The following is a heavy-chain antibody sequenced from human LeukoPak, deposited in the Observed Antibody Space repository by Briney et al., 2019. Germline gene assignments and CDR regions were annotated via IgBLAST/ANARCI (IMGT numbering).Heavy chain of an antibody. CDR1: GITFSTYA. CDR2: ISGRGGST. J-gene: IGHJ4*02. D-gene: IGHD6-13*01. V-gene: IGHV3-23*01. Sequence: GGSLRLSFAASGITFSTYALSWVRPAPGEGLEWGSSISGRGGSTYYADSVKGRFTISRDNSKNTLYLQMNSLRAEDTAVYYCAKGRDSSWYYFDYWGQGTLVTVSS. CDR3: AKGRDSSWYYFDY.